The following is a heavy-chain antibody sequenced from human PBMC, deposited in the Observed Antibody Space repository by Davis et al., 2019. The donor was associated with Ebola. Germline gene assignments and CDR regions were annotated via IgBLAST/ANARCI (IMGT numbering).Heavy chain of an antibody. CDR2: IYYSGST. J-gene: IGHJ4*02. CDR3: ARDGGDDYSNYFDY. V-gene: IGHV4-31*03. CDR1: GGSISSGGYY. Sequence: PSETLSLTCTVSGGSISSGGYYWSWIRQHPGKGLEWIGYIYYSGSTYYNPSLKSRVTISVDTSKNQFSLKLSSVTAADTAVYYCARDGGDDYSNYFDYWGQGTLVTVSS. D-gene: IGHD4-11*01.